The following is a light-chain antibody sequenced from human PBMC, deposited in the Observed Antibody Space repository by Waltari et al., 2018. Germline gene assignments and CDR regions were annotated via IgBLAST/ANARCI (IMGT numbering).Light chain of an antibody. CDR2: EVS. V-gene: IGKV2-24*01. J-gene: IGKJ2*01. CDR1: QSLVYSNGNTY. Sequence: IVLTQTPLSSPVTLGQPASISCRSSQSLVYSNGNTYLRWLHQRPGQTPRLRIYEVSKRFAGVPDRFRGSGAGTDFTLEISRMEPEDVGVYYCMQATHLRTFGQGTKLEIK. CDR3: MQATHLRT.